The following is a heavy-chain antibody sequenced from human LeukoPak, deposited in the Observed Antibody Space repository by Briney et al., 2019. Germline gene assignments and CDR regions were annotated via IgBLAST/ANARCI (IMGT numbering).Heavy chain of an antibody. CDR2: IKQDGSEK. CDR1: AFTFSSYA. J-gene: IGHJ4*02. D-gene: IGHD3-10*01. V-gene: IGHV3-7*01. CDR3: ARLGRGLLWFGELLDY. Sequence: GGSLRLSCAASAFTFSSYAMSWVRQAPGKGLEWVANIKQDGSEKYYVDSVKGRFTISRDNARNSLYLQMSSLRAEDTAVYYCARLGRGLLWFGELLDYWGQGTLVTVSS.